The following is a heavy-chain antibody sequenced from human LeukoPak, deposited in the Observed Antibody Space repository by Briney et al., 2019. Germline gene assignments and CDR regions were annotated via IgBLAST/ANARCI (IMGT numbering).Heavy chain of an antibody. J-gene: IGHJ4*02. CDR3: ARWYCRATSCHVDF. D-gene: IGHD2-2*01. CDR2: INPSGGST. CDR1: EYTFINYY. V-gene: IGHV1-46*01. Sequence: ASVKVSCKASEYTFINYYMHWVRQAPGQGLEWMGIINPSGGSTSYAQKFQGRVTMTRDTSSSTAYMELSWLRSDDTAVYYCARWYCRATSCHVDFWGQGTLVTVSS.